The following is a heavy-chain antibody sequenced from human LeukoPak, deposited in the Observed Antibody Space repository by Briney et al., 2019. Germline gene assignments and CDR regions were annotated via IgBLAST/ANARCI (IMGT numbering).Heavy chain of an antibody. J-gene: IGHJ4*02. CDR1: GGSISSYY. CDR3: ARDTFWSGYFDY. CDR2: IYHSGST. D-gene: IGHD3-3*01. V-gene: IGHV4-59*01. Sequence: SETLSLTCTVSGGSISSYYWSWIRQPPGKGLEWIGYIYHSGSTNYNPSLKSRVTISVDTSKNQFSLKLSSVTAADTAVYYCARDTFWSGYFDYWGQGTLVTVSS.